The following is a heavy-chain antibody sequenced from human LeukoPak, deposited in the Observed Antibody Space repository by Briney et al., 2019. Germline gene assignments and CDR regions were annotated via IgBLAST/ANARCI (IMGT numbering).Heavy chain of an antibody. J-gene: IGHJ4*02. CDR3: ARVGYYDSSGYYPIDY. D-gene: IGHD3-22*01. CDR1: GFTVSSNY. CDR2: ISSSSSYI. V-gene: IGHV3-21*01. Sequence: GGSLRLSCAASGFTVSSNYMSWVRQAPGKGLEWVSSISSSSSYIYYADSVKGRFTISRENAKNSLYLQMNSLRAEDTAVYYCARVGYYDSSGYYPIDYWGQGTPVTVSS.